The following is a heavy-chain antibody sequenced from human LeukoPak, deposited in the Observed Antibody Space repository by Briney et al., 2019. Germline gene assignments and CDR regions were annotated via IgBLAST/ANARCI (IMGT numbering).Heavy chain of an antibody. CDR2: INPNSGGT. V-gene: IGHV1-2*02. J-gene: IGHJ4*02. CDR3: ARSSESYHNELWD. CDR1: GYTFTGYY. Sequence: ASLKVSCKAAGYTFTGYYMHWVRQAPGQGLEWMGWINPNSGGTNYAQKFQGRVTMTRDTSISTAYMELSRLTSDDTAVYYCARSSESYHNELWDWGQGTLVAVSS. D-gene: IGHD3-10*01.